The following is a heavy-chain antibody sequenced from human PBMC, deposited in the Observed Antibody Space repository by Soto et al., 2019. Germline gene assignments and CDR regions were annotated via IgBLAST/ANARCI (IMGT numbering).Heavy chain of an antibody. V-gene: IGHV2-5*02. CDR3: AHRVLRTVFGLVTTTAIYFDF. CDR1: GFSLTTSGVG. J-gene: IGHJ4*02. D-gene: IGHD3-3*01. CDR2: IYWDDDK. Sequence: ESGPTLVNPTQTLTLTCTLSGFSLTTSGVGVGWIRQSPGKAPEWLALIYWDDDKRYSPSLKSRLTITKDTSKNQVVLTMANLDPADTATYYCAHRVLRTVFGLVTTTAIYFDFWGQGTPVTVSS.